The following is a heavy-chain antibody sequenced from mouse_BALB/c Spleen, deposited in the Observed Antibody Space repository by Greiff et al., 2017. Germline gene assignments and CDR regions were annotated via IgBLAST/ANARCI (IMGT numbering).Heavy chain of an antibody. D-gene: IGHD2-12*01. CDR3: AITREYAMDY. CDR1: GFTFSSYA. V-gene: IGHV5-9-4*01. J-gene: IGHJ4*01. Sequence: EVQVVESGGGLVKPGGSLKLSCAASGFTFSSYAMSWVRQSPEKRLEWVAEISSGGSYTYYPDTVTGRFTISRDNAKNTLYLEMSSLRSEDTAMYYCAITREYAMDYWGQGTSVTVSS. CDR2: ISSGGSYT.